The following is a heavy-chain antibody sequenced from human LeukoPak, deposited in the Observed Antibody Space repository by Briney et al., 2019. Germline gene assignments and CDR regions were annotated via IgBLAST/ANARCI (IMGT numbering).Heavy chain of an antibody. V-gene: IGHV1-8*01. Sequence: ASVKVSCKASGYTFTSYDINWVRQATGQGLEWMGWMNPNSGNTGYAQKFQGRVTMTRNTSISTAYMELSSLRSEGTAVYYCARAPSSSWYYYYGMDVWGQGTTVTVSS. J-gene: IGHJ6*02. D-gene: IGHD6-13*01. CDR1: GYTFTSYD. CDR2: MNPNSGNT. CDR3: ARAPSSSWYYYYGMDV.